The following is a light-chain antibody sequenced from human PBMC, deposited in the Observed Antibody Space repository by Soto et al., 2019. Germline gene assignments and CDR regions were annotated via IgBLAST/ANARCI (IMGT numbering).Light chain of an antibody. CDR1: SSDVGGYNY. CDR3: AVWDDRLSAWV. V-gene: IGLV2-14*01. CDR2: EVS. Sequence: QSALTQPASVSGSPGQSITISCTGTSSDVGGYNYVSWSQHHPGKAPKLMIYEVSHRPSGVSNRFSGSKSGNTASLTISGLQAEDEADYCCAVWDDRLSAWVFGGGTKLTVL. J-gene: IGLJ3*02.